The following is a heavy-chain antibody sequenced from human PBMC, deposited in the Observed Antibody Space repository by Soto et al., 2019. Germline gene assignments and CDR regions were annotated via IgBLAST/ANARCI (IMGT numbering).Heavy chain of an antibody. V-gene: IGHV4-59*01. CDR2: IYYSGRT. D-gene: IGHD2-15*01. CDR3: ARGHLGITTTGTWYDFDY. CDR1: GDSISSYY. J-gene: IGHJ4*02. Sequence: LTCTVSGDSISSYYWTWIRQPPGKGLEYIGYIYYSGRTYYNPSLKSRVTISVDTSKNQFSLKLSSVTAADTAVYYCARGHLGITTTGTWYDFDYWGQGTLVTVSS.